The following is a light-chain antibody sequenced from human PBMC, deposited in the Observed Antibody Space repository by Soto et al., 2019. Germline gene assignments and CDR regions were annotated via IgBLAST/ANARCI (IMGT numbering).Light chain of an antibody. CDR1: SSDVGAYNY. CDR3: SSHAGINNVV. V-gene: IGLV2-8*01. CDR2: EVT. Sequence: QSVLTQPPSASGSPGQSVTISCTGTSSDVGAYNYVSWYQQHPGKAPKLMIYEVTKRPSGVPDRFSGSKSGNTASLTVSGLLAEDEADYYCSSHAGINNVVFGGGTEVTVL. J-gene: IGLJ3*02.